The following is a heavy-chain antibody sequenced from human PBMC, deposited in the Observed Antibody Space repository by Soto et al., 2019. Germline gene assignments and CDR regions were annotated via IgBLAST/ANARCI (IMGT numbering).Heavy chain of an antibody. CDR1: GGTFSSYA. D-gene: IGHD3-3*01. CDR2: IIPIFGTA. J-gene: IGHJ6*02. Sequence: SVKVSCKASGGTFSSYAISWVRQAPGQGLEWMGGIIPIFGTANYAQKFQGRVTITADESTSTAYMELSSLRSEDTAVYYCARRRTSYDLWRGSPAYYYYGMDVWGQGITVNVS. CDR3: ARRRTSYDLWRGSPAYYYYGMDV. V-gene: IGHV1-69*13.